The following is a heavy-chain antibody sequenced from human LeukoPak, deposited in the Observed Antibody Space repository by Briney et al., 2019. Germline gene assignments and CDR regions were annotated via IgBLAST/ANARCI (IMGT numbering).Heavy chain of an antibody. CDR1: GGTFSSYA. CDR2: IIPIFGTA. Sequence: ASVKVSCKASGGTFSSYAISWVRQAPGQGLEWMGRIIPIFGTANYAQKFQGRVTITTDESTSTAYMELSSLGSEDTAVYYCARDWSGYSYGYYFDYWGQGTLVTVSS. J-gene: IGHJ4*02. V-gene: IGHV1-69*05. CDR3: ARDWSGYSYGYYFDY. D-gene: IGHD5-18*01.